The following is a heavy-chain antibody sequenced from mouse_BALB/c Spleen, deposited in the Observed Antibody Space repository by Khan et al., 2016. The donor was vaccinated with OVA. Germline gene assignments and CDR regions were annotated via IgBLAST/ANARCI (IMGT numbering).Heavy chain of an antibody. D-gene: IGHD2-10*01. CDR2: ISSGGRYT. Sequence: EVELVESGGDLVKPGGSLKVSCAASGFTFSSYGMSWVRQTPDKRLEWVATISSGGRYTYFPDSVKGRFTISRDNAKNTLYLQMSSLKSEDTAMYYCARAYYGNDYYAMDQWGQGTSVTVS. CDR1: GFTFSSYG. J-gene: IGHJ4*01. CDR3: ARAYYGNDYYAMDQ. V-gene: IGHV5-6*01.